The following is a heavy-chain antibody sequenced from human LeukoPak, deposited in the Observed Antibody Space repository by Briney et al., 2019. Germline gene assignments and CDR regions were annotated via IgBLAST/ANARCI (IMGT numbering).Heavy chain of an antibody. Sequence: GGSLRLSCAASGFTFSSYEMNWVRQAPGKGLEWVSYISSSGSTIYYADSVKGRFTISRDNAKNSLYLQMNSLRAEDTAVYYCASSSWSPYFDYWGQGTLVTVSS. D-gene: IGHD6-13*01. CDR2: ISSSGSTI. CDR1: GFTFSSYE. V-gene: IGHV3-48*03. CDR3: ASSSWSPYFDY. J-gene: IGHJ4*02.